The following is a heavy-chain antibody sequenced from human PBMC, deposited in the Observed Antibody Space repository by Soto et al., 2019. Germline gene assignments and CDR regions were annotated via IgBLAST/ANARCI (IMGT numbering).Heavy chain of an antibody. J-gene: IGHJ4*02. V-gene: IGHV3-74*01. CDR3: ARSITGYSYADS. CDR2: INSDGSST. Sequence: EVQLVESGGGLVQPGGSLRLSCAASGFTFSSYWMHWVRQAPGKGLVWVSRINSDGSSTVYVDSVKGRFTISRDNAKNTMYLQMNSLRAEDTAVYYCARSITGYSYADSWGQGTLVNVS. CDR1: GFTFSSYW. D-gene: IGHD5-18*01.